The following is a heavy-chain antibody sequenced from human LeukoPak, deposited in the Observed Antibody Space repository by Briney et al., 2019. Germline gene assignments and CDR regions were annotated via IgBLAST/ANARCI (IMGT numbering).Heavy chain of an antibody. CDR1: GFTFDDYA. J-gene: IGHJ4*02. CDR3: AKTPPSYGR. D-gene: IGHD1-14*01. CDR2: ISGDVATT. V-gene: IGHV3-43*02. Sequence: PGGSLRLSCAVSGFTFDDYAMHWVRQAPGKGLEWVSLISGDVATTYYADSVKGRFTISRDNSKNSLYLQMNSLRTEDTALYYCAKTPPSYGRWGQGTLVTVSS.